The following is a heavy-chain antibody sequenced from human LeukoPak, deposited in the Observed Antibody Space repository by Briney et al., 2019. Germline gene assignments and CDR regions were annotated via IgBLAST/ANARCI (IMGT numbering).Heavy chain of an antibody. CDR1: GYTFNAYY. D-gene: IGHD5-18*01. J-gene: IGHJ6*02. V-gene: IGHV1-2*02. CDR3: CVLLLERVRLWLRRYYYYYGMDV. CDR2: INPNSGGT. Sequence: ASVKVSCKASGYTFNAYYMHWVRQAPGQGLEWMGWINPNSGGTNYAQKFQGRVTMTRDTSISTAYMELRRLRSDDTAVYYRCVLLLERVRLWLRRYYYYYGMDVWGQGTTVTVSS.